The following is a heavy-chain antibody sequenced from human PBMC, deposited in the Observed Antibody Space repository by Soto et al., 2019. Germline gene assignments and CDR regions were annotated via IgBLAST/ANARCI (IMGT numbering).Heavy chain of an antibody. CDR1: GGSISSGGYY. CDR2: IYYSGST. V-gene: IGHV4-31*02. CDR3: ARVSDDSSGYYMPDYGMDV. D-gene: IGHD3-22*01. Sequence: SETLSLTCTVSGGSISSGGYYWSWIRQHPGKGLEWIGYIYYSGSTYYNPSLKSRVTISVDTSKNQFSLKLSSVTAADTAVYYCARVSDDSSGYYMPDYGMDVWGQGTTVTVSS. J-gene: IGHJ6*02.